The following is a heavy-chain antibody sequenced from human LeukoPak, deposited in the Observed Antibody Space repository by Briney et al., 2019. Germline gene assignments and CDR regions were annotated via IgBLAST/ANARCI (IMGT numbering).Heavy chain of an antibody. CDR1: GFTFSDYY. CDR2: ISSSGSTI. D-gene: IGHD2-15*01. J-gene: IGHJ4*02. CDR3: ASDSRYCSGGSCYEY. V-gene: IGHV3-11*04. Sequence: PGGSLRLSCAASGFTFSDYYMSWIRQAPGKGLEWVSYISSSGSTIYYADSVKGRFTISRDNAKNSLYLQMNSLRAEDTAVYYCASDSRYCSGGSCYEYWGQGTLVTVSS.